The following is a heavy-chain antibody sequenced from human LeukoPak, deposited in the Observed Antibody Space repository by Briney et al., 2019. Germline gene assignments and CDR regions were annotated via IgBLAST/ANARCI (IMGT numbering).Heavy chain of an antibody. CDR1: GFTFSSYG. D-gene: IGHD3-22*01. V-gene: IGHV3-30*02. Sequence: GGSLRLSCAASGFTFSSYGMHWVRQAPGKGLEWVAFIRYDGSNKYYADSVKGRFTISRDNSKNTLYLQMNSLRAEDTAGYYCAKTFDYYDSSGYYYVIDAFDIWGQGTMVTVSS. CDR3: AKTFDYYDSSGYYYVIDAFDI. CDR2: IRYDGSNK. J-gene: IGHJ3*02.